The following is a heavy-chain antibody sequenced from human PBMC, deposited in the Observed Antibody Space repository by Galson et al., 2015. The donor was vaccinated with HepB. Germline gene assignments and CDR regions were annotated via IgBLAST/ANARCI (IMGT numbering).Heavy chain of an antibody. CDR3: ARDLPWSFRGYGMDV. J-gene: IGHJ6*02. CDR1: GFTFKTHS. CDR2: ISSSSSAI. D-gene: IGHD2-21*01. Sequence: SLRLSCAASGFTFKTHSMNWVRQAPGKGLEWVSYISSSSSAIYYADSVKGRFTIFRDNAKNSLYLQMNSLRTADKAVYYCARDLPWSFRGYGMDVWGQGTTVTVSS. V-gene: IGHV3-48*04.